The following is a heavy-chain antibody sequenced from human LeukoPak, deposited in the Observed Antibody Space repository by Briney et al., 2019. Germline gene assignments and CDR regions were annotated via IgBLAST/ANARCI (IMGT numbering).Heavy chain of an antibody. CDR3: ARVVLFRSGYDPDNWFDP. D-gene: IGHD5-12*01. CDR2: INPNSGGT. V-gene: IGHV1-2*02. Sequence: GASVKVSCKASGYTFTGYYMHWVRQAPGQGLEWMGWINPNSGGTNYAQKFQGRVTMTRDTSISTAYMELSRLRSGDTAVYYCARVVLFRSGYDPDNWFDPWGQGTLVTVSS. CDR1: GYTFTGYY. J-gene: IGHJ5*02.